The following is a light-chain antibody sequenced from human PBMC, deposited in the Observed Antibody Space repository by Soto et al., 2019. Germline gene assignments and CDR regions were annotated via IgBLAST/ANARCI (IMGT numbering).Light chain of an antibody. CDR3: QQYNSYPYT. Sequence: DIQMTQSPSTLSASVGDRVTIICRASQSISSGLAWYQQKPGKAPKLLIYKASSLESGVPSRFSGSRSGTEFTLTISSLQPDDFAAYCCQQYNSYPYTFGQGTKLEIK. V-gene: IGKV1-5*03. J-gene: IGKJ2*01. CDR2: KAS. CDR1: QSISSG.